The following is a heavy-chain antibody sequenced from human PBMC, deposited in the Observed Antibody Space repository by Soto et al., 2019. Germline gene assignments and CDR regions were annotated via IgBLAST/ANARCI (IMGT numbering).Heavy chain of an antibody. J-gene: IGHJ4*02. Sequence: GASVKVSCKASGGTFSSYAISWVRQAPGQGLEWMGGIIPIFGTANYAQKFQGRVTITADESTSTAYMELSSLRSEDTAVYYCASGLGYSGPHLWFHIDYWGQGTLVTVSS. D-gene: IGHD5-12*01. CDR3: ASGLGYSGPHLWFHIDY. V-gene: IGHV1-69*13. CDR2: IIPIFGTA. CDR1: GGTFSSYA.